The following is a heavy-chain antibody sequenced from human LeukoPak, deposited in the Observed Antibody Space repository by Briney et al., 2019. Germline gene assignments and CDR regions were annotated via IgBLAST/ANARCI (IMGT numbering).Heavy chain of an antibody. CDR1: GFTFTNNA. D-gene: IGHD2-21*02. J-gene: IGHJ4*02. V-gene: IGHV3-48*01. CDR2: ISNSATTI. Sequence: GGSLRLSCAASGFTFTNNAMNLVRQAPGKGLEWVSYISNSATTISYADSVKGRFTISRDNAKNSLYLQMSSLRAEDTAVYYCARDRDWVFDYWGQGTLVTVSS. CDR3: ARDRDWVFDY.